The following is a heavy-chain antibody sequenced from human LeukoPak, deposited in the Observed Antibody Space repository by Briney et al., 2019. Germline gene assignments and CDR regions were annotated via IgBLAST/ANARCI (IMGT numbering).Heavy chain of an antibody. CDR2: INPNSGGT. CDR1: GYTFTGYY. V-gene: IGHV1-2*02. Sequence: ASVKVSCKASGYTFTGYYMHWVRQAPGQGLEWMGWINPNSGGTNYAQKFQGRVTITTDESTSTAYMELSSLRSEDTAVYYCARDSSRPYSSGWSTREYDYWGQGTLVTVSS. CDR3: ARDSSRPYSSGWSTREYDY. D-gene: IGHD6-19*01. J-gene: IGHJ4*02.